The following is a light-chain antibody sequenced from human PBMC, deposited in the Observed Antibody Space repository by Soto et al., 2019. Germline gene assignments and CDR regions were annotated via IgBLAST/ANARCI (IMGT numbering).Light chain of an antibody. CDR3: LHALQPPPA. Sequence: DIVLTQSPLSLTVTPGEPASMSCRSSQSLLRSSGNHYLDWYLQKPGPSPQLLIYLGSNRASGVPDRFSGSGSGTDFTLKISRVEAEDVGVYYCLHALQPPPAFGQGTKVDIK. V-gene: IGKV2-28*01. CDR2: LGS. CDR1: QSLLRSSGNHY. J-gene: IGKJ1*01.